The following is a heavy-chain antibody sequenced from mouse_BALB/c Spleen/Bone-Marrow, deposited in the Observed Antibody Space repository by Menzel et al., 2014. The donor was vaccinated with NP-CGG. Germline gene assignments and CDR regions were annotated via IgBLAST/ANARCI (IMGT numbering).Heavy chain of an antibody. J-gene: IGHJ3*01. V-gene: IGHV1-7*01. CDR2: INPSTDYI. CDR1: GYTFTSYW. CDR3: ARRKFGNHGFAY. D-gene: IGHD2-10*02. Sequence: VKLVESGAELAKPGASVKMSCKASGYTFTSYWMHWVKQRPGQGLEWIGYINPSTDYIEYNQKFKDKATLTADKSSSTAYMQLSSLSSEDSAVYYCARRKFGNHGFAYWGQGTLVTVSA.